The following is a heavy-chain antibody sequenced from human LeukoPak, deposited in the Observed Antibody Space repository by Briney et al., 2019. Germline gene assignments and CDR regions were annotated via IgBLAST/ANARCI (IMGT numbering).Heavy chain of an antibody. Sequence: GGSLRLSCVGSGFSFSDSWMTWVRRAPGKGLEWVANINQGGSAKNYVDSVKGRFTISRDDAKTSLFLQMNSLRAEDTGVYYCGRGDGYLVVHWGQGTLVTVST. V-gene: IGHV3-7*01. CDR1: GFSFSDSW. CDR2: INQGGSAK. J-gene: IGHJ4*02. D-gene: IGHD5-24*01. CDR3: GRGDGYLVVH.